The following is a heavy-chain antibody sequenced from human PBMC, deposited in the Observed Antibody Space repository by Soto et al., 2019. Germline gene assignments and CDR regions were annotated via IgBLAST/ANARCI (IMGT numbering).Heavy chain of an antibody. CDR3: TRQSARWEDWFDP. J-gene: IGHJ5*02. CDR2: IKNKPNSYAT. V-gene: IGHV3-73*01. D-gene: IGHD1-26*01. Sequence: PGGSLRLSCAASGFTFSASAIHRVGQASGKGLEWIGHIKNKPNSYATTYAASVTGRFTISRDDSKNTAYLQMNSLKTEDTAIYYCTRQSARWEDWFDPWVQGTLVTVSS. CDR1: GFTFSASA.